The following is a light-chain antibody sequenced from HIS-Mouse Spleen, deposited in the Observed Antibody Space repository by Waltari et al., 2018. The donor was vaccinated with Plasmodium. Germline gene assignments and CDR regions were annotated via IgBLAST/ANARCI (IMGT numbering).Light chain of an antibody. CDR2: EDI. CDR3: YSTDSSGNHRV. CDR1: ALPKQY. V-gene: IGLV3-10*01. J-gene: IGLJ3*02. Sequence: SYELTQPPSVSVSPGQTARITCSGNALPKQYAYWYQQKSGQAPVLVLYEDIKRPSGIPERFSGSSSGTMATLTISGAQVEDEADYYCYSTDSSGNHRVFGGGTKLTVL.